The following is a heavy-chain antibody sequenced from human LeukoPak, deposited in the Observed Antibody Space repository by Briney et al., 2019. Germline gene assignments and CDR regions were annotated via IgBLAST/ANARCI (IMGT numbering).Heavy chain of an antibody. Sequence: GGSLRLSCAASGFTFSRYALHWVRQAPGKGLEWVAVILYDGSNKYYADSVKGRFTISRDNSKNTLYLQMNSLRAEDTAVYYCARTRYDSSGYYHSAPFDYWGQGTLVTVSS. CDR2: ILYDGSNK. V-gene: IGHV3-30-3*01. CDR3: ARTRYDSSGYYHSAPFDY. D-gene: IGHD3-22*01. CDR1: GFTFSRYA. J-gene: IGHJ4*02.